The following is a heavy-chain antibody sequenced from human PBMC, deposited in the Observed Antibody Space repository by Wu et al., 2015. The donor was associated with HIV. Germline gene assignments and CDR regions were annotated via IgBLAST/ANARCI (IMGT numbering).Heavy chain of an antibody. CDR2: MDPYTGHI. J-gene: IGHJ5*01. CDR1: YTLTWYP. CDR3: AKVEFDSKYYTWFDV. D-gene: IGHD4-11*01. V-gene: IGHV1-18*01. Sequence: QVHLVQSGPEAKRPGASVKVSCKASYTLTWYPLAWVRQAPGQRLEWMGWMDPYTGHIQSAQRFQDRITLTTDNPTNTGYMELKSLTSDDTAIYFCAKVEFDSKYYTWFDVWGQGTLVTVSS.